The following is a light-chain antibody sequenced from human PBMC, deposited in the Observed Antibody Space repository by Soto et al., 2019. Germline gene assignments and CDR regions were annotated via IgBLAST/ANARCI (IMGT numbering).Light chain of an antibody. CDR1: SSDVGAYNY. V-gene: IGLV2-14*01. Sequence: QSVLAQPASVSGSPGQSITISCAGTSSDVGAYNYVSWYQLHPGKAPKLIISEVTNRPSGVSSRFSGSKSANTASLTISGLRAEDEADYHCSSYTRSSTQVFGTGTKVTVL. CDR3: SSYTRSSTQV. J-gene: IGLJ1*01. CDR2: EVT.